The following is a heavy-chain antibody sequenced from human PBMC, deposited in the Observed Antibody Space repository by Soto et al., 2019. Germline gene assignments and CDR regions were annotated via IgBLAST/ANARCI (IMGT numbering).Heavy chain of an antibody. J-gene: IGHJ6*02. CDR2: IIPIFGTA. V-gene: IGHV1-69*13. CDR1: GGTFSSYA. Sequence: ASVKVSCKASGGTFSSYAISWVRQAPGQGLEWMGGIIPIFGTANYAQKFQGRVTITADESTSTAYMELSSLRSEDTAVYYCASALRGYDFWSGYYPPPYYYYYGMDVWGQGTTVTVSS. D-gene: IGHD3-3*01. CDR3: ASALRGYDFWSGYYPPPYYYYYGMDV.